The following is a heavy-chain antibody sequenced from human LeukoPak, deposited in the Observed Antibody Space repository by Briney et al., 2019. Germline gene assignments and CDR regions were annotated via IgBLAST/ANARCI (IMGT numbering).Heavy chain of an antibody. CDR3: ARDGGSGSYSYYFDF. D-gene: IGHD3-10*01. J-gene: IGHJ4*02. Sequence: GGSLRLSCAASGFTFSSFTMNWVRQAPGKGLEWVSSINGNSFCIYYADSVKGRFTISRDNAKNSLYLQMNSLRAEDTAVYHCARDGGSGSYSYYFDFWGQGTLVTVSS. CDR2: INGNSFCI. V-gene: IGHV3-21*01. CDR1: GFTFSSFT.